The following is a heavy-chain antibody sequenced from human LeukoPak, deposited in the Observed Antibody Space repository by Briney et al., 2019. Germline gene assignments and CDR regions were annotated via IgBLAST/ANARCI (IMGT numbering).Heavy chain of an antibody. CDR1: GGSISSYY. J-gene: IGHJ4*02. CDR3: ARGGLLEWLLYWETTYFDY. D-gene: IGHD3-3*01. Sequence: KPSETLSLTCTVSGGSISSYYWSWIRQPPGKGLGWIGYIYYSGSTNYNPSLKSRVTISVDTSKDQFSLKLSSVTAADTAVYYCARGGLLEWLLYWETTYFDYWGQGTLVTVSS. CDR2: IYYSGST. V-gene: IGHV4-59*01.